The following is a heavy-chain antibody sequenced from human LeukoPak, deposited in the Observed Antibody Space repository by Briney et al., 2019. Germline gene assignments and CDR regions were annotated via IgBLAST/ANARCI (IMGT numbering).Heavy chain of an antibody. CDR3: AKDHDYGGSFDY. CDR1: GFTFSSYA. D-gene: IGHD4-23*01. Sequence: TGGSLRLSCAASGFTFSSYAMSWVRQAPGKGLEWVSAISGSGGSTYYADSAKGRFTISRDNSKNTLYLQMNSLRAEDTAVYYCAKDHDYGGSFDYWGQGTLVTVSS. CDR2: ISGSGGST. J-gene: IGHJ4*02. V-gene: IGHV3-23*01.